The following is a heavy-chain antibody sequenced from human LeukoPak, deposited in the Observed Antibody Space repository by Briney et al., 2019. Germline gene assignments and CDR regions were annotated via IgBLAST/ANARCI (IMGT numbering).Heavy chain of an antibody. Sequence: SETLSLTCAAYGGSFSGYYWSWIRQPPGKGLEWIGEINHSGSTNYNPSLKSRVTISVDTSKNRFSLKLSSVTAADSAVYYCARYVVAATFYYYGMDVWGQGTTVTVSS. CDR1: GGSFSGYY. V-gene: IGHV4-34*01. CDR2: INHSGST. D-gene: IGHD2-15*01. J-gene: IGHJ6*02. CDR3: ARYVVAATFYYYGMDV.